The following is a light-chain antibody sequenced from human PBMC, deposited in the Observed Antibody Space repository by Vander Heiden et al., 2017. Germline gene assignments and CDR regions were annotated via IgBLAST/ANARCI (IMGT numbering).Light chain of an antibody. CDR3: QQYKSSPPT. CDR1: QSVDKY. V-gene: IGKV3-15*01. Sequence: DIVMTQSPATLSVSPGERTTLTCRASQSVDKYLAWYQQQPGQVPSLLIYDASTSATGSPARFSGSGSGTEFTLTISSRQSEDFAVNYCQQYKSSPPTFGQGTKVEIK. CDR2: DAS. J-gene: IGKJ1*01.